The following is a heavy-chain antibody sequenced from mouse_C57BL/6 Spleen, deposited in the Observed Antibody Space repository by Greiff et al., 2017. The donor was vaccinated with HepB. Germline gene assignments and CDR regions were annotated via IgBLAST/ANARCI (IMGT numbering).Heavy chain of an antibody. V-gene: IGHV1-82*01. CDR1: GYAFSSSW. CDR3: ASGYYASKDWFAY. D-gene: IGHD2-3*01. J-gene: IGHJ3*01. Sequence: QVQLKQSGPELVKPGASVKISCKASGYAFSSSWMNWVKQRPGKGLEWIGRIYPGDGDTNYNGKFKGKATLTADKSSSTAYMQLSSLTSEDSAVYFCASGYYASKDWFAYWGQGTLVTVSA. CDR2: IYPGDGDT.